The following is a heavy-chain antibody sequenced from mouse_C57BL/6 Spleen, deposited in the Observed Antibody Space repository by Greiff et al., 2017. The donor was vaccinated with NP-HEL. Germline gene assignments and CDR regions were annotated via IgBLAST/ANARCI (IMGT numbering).Heavy chain of an antibody. Sequence: QVQLQQSGAELVRPGTSVKVSCKASGYAFTNYLIEWVKQRPGQGLEWIGVINPGSGGTNYNEKFKGKATLTADKSSSTAYMQLSSLTSEDSAVYFCARDHDNRGVDFDYWGQGTTLTVSS. CDR3: ARDHDNRGVDFDY. CDR1: GYAFTNYL. J-gene: IGHJ2*01. CDR2: INPGSGGT. D-gene: IGHD1-3*01. V-gene: IGHV1-54*01.